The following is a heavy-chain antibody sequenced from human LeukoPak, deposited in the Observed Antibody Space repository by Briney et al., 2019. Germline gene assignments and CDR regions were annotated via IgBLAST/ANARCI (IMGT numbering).Heavy chain of an antibody. CDR1: GFTFSNFA. J-gene: IGHJ3*01. Sequence: GGSLRLSCAASGFTFSNFAMGWVRQAPGKGLEWVSSITSFTGNIYYGDSVRGRFAISRDNSRNTLYLQMSSLRAEDTALYYCAKYLQPPGSPYALDFWGQGTMVTVSS. D-gene: IGHD1-14*01. CDR2: ITSFTGNI. V-gene: IGHV3-23*01. CDR3: AKYLQPPGSPYALDF.